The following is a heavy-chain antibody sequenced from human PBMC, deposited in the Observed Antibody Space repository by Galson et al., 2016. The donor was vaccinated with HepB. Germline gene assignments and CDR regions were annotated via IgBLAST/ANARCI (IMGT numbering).Heavy chain of an antibody. Sequence: SLRLSCAASGFTFRNYAMSWVRQAPGKGLEWVAHIKQDGTEKYYMDSVKGRFTISRDNAKNSLYLQMNSLRADDTAVYYCARDRGYSGWSYFDYWGQGTQVTVSS. CDR1: GFTFRNYA. J-gene: IGHJ4*02. CDR3: ARDRGYSGWSYFDY. D-gene: IGHD6-19*01. CDR2: IKQDGTEK. V-gene: IGHV3-7*03.